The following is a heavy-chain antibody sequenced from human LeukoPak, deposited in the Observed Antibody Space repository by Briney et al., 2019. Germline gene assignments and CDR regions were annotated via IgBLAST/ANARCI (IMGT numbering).Heavy chain of an antibody. V-gene: IGHV3-30*02. CDR2: TPYDGSNK. CDR1: GFTLSRNG. CDR3: AKDKGSSTGSEYYFDY. Sequence: AGSLRLSCAASGFTLSRNGTHWVREPPGRGLAWMASTPYDGSNKYYADSVKGPFTISRDNFKNPLYLQRNRPRAEGTGVYYCAKDKGSSTGSEYYFDYWGQGTLVTVSS. J-gene: IGHJ4*02. D-gene: IGHD3-10*01.